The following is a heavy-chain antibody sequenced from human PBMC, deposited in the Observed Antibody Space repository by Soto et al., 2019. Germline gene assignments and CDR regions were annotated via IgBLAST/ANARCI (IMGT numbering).Heavy chain of an antibody. CDR3: AKDIVVVPAAMWGPYYYYGMDV. Sequence: PVGSLRLSCAASGFTFSSYGMHWVRQAPGKGLEWVAVISYDGSNKYYADSVKGRFTISRDNSKNTLYLQMNSLRAEDTAVYYCAKDIVVVPAAMWGPYYYYGMDVWGQGTTVTVSS. D-gene: IGHD2-2*01. J-gene: IGHJ6*02. V-gene: IGHV3-30*18. CDR2: ISYDGSNK. CDR1: GFTFSSYG.